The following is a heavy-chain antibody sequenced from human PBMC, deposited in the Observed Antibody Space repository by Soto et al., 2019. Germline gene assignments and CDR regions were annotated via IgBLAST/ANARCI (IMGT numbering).Heavy chain of an antibody. CDR3: ATTYSWNDVSAVNAFDI. CDR1: GGTFSSYD. CDR2: IIPIFGTA. D-gene: IGHD1-20*01. V-gene: IGHV1-69*06. J-gene: IGHJ3*02. Sequence: QVQLVQSGAEVKKPGSSVKVSCKASGGTFSSYDISWVRHAPGQGLEWRGGIIPIFGTANYAQKFQGRVTITADKSTSTAYMELRSLRSEDTAVYYCATTYSWNDVSAVNAFDIWGQGTMVTGSS.